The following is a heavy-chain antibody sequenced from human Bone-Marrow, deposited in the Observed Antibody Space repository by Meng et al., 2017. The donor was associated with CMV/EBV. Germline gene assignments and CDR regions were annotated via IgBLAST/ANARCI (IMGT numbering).Heavy chain of an antibody. CDR1: GYTFTSYY. D-gene: IGHD3-3*01. V-gene: IGHV1-46*01. Sequence: ASVKVSCKASGYTFTSYYMHWVRQGPGQGLEWMGIINPSGGSTSYAQKFQGRVTMTRDTSTSTVYMELSSLRSEDTAVYYCARECGPTRGDDFWSGYYDGMDVWGQGTTVTVSS. CDR2: INPSGGST. J-gene: IGHJ6*02. CDR3: ARECGPTRGDDFWSGYYDGMDV.